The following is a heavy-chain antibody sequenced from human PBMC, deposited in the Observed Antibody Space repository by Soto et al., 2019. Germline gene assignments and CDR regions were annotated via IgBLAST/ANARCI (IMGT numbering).Heavy chain of an antibody. CDR3: ARFLDCSGSRCDPSFGFDI. Sequence: QVQLVQSGVEVKKPGASVKVSCKASGYNFSTHGLTWVRQAPGQGLEWMGWITPYNGNTNYAQNFQCRVTMSTDTSTKSGFMEVRSLRPDDTAVYYCARFLDCSGSRCDPSFGFDIWGQGTMVTVSS. CDR1: GYNFSTHG. D-gene: IGHD2-2*01. V-gene: IGHV1-18*01. J-gene: IGHJ3*02. CDR2: ITPYNGNT.